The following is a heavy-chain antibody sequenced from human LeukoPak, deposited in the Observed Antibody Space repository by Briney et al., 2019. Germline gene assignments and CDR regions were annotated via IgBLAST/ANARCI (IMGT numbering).Heavy chain of an antibody. CDR3: AMSTRWLAFDY. V-gene: IGHV4-38-2*02. J-gene: IGHJ4*02. Sequence: PSETLSLTCTVSGYSISSGYYWGWIRQPPGRGLEWIGNIYNSGNINYNPSLQSRVTISVDTSKNQLSLQLSSVTAADTALYYCAMSTRWLAFDYWGQGTLVSVSS. CDR1: GYSISSGYY. CDR2: IYNSGNI. D-gene: IGHD5-24*01.